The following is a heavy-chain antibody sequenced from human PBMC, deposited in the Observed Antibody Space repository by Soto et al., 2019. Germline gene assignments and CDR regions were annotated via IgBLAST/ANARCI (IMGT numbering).Heavy chain of an antibody. V-gene: IGHV4-61*01. Sequence: SETLSLTCTVSGGSVSSRSFYWSWIRQPPGKGLEWIGYIYYSGSTNYNPSLKSRATISVDTSKNQFTLKLSSVTAADTAVYYCARVPWQWLGGYAFDIWGQGTMVTVS. CDR1: GGSVSSRSFY. J-gene: IGHJ3*02. CDR2: IYYSGST. D-gene: IGHD6-19*01. CDR3: ARVPWQWLGGYAFDI.